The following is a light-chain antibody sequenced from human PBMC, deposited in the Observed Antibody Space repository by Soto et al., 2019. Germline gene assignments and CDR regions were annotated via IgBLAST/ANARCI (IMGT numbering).Light chain of an antibody. Sequence: IQITHSPSTLSASVGDRVTITCRSSQSTSSWLAWYQQKPGKAPKVLIYDVSSLESGVPSRFSGSGSGTEFTLTINSLQPDDFATYYCQQYNTYSGTLGQGTKVDIK. CDR1: QSTSSW. J-gene: IGKJ1*01. CDR2: DVS. V-gene: IGKV1-5*01. CDR3: QQYNTYSGT.